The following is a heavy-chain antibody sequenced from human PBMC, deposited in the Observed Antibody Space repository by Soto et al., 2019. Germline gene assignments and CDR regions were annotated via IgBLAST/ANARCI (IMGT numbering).Heavy chain of an antibody. CDR3: ARVVRYSYGFDY. CDR1: GGSISSYY. J-gene: IGHJ4*02. V-gene: IGHV4-59*01. Sequence: SETLSLTCTVSGGSISSYYWSWIRQPPGKGLEWIGYIYYSGSTNYNPSLKSRVTISVDTSKNQFSLKLSSVTAADTAVYYCARVVRYSYGFDYWGQGTLVTVSS. D-gene: IGHD5-18*01. CDR2: IYYSGST.